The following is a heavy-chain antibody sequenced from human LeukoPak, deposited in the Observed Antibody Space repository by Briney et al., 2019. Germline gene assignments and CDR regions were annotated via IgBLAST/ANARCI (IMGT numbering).Heavy chain of an antibody. D-gene: IGHD2-15*01. Sequence: GGSLRLSCAASGFTFSSYSMNWVRRAPGKGLEWVSSISSSSSYIYYADSVKGRFTISRDNAKNSLYLQMNSLRAEDTAVYYCARINRGYCSGGSCPKDYYYFDYWGQGTLVTVSS. J-gene: IGHJ4*02. CDR1: GFTFSSYS. CDR3: ARINRGYCSGGSCPKDYYYFDY. V-gene: IGHV3-21*01. CDR2: ISSSSSYI.